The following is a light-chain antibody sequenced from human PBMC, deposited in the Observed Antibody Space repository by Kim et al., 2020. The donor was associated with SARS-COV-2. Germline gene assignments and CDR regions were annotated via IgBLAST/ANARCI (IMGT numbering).Light chain of an antibody. CDR3: QQYNLWPT. J-gene: IGKJ1*01. CDR1: QRVSSN. CDR2: GAS. V-gene: IGKV3-15*01. Sequence: FVSQGERATLSCRAGQRVSSNVAWDQQKQGQAPRLLSYGASTRDTGIPARFTGTAFGTEFNRSISSRQFEDVAVYDWQQYNLWPTFGQGTKVEIK.